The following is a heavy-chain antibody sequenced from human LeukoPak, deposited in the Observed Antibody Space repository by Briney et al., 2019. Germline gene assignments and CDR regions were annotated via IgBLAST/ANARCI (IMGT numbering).Heavy chain of an antibody. CDR3: ARHRRGYSYGYYFDY. CDR2: IYYSGST. D-gene: IGHD5-18*01. J-gene: IGHJ4*02. Sequence: SETLSLTCTVSGGSISHYFWSWIRQPPGKALEWIGYIYYSGSTNYNPSLKSRVTISVDTSKNQFSLKLSSVTAADTAVYYCARHRRGYSYGYYFDYWGQGTLVTVSS. CDR1: GGSISHYF. V-gene: IGHV4-59*08.